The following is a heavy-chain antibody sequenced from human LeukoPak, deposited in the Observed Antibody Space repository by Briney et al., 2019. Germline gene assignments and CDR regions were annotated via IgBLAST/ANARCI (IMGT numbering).Heavy chain of an antibody. D-gene: IGHD1-14*01. V-gene: IGHV3-7*01. J-gene: IGHJ1*01. Sequence: GGSLRLSCAASGFTFSSYWMSWVRQAPGKGLEWVANIKHDGSEKHYVDSVKGRFTISRDNAKNSLHPQMNSLRAEDTAVYYCARDRYFQYWGQGTLVTVSS. CDR2: IKHDGSEK. CDR3: ARDRYFQY. CDR1: GFTFSSYW.